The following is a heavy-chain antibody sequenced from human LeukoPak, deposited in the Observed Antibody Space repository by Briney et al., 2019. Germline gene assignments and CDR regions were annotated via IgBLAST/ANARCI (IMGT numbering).Heavy chain of an antibody. D-gene: IGHD3-22*01. CDR2: INHSGST. CDR1: GGSFSGYY. V-gene: IGHV4-34*01. Sequence: SETLSLTCAVYGGSFSGYYWSWIRQPPGKGLEWIGEINHSGSTNYNPSLKSRVTISVDTSKNQFSLKLSSVTAADTAVYYCARGGDTGYDSSGYYSSYFDYWGQGTLVTVSS. J-gene: IGHJ4*02. CDR3: ARGGDTGYDSSGYYSSYFDY.